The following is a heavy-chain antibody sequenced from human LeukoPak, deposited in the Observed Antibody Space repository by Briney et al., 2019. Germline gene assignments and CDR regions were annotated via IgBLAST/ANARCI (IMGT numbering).Heavy chain of an antibody. D-gene: IGHD1-26*01. J-gene: IGHJ4*02. V-gene: IGHV3-64D*06. Sequence: GGSLRLSCSASGFTFSSYPMHWVRQALGKGLEYVSDISSNGDSTYYADSVKGRFTISRDNSKNTLYLQMSSLRAEDTAVYYCVKGEVGAIHFDYWGQGTLVTVSS. CDR3: VKGEVGAIHFDY. CDR2: ISSNGDST. CDR1: GFTFSSYP.